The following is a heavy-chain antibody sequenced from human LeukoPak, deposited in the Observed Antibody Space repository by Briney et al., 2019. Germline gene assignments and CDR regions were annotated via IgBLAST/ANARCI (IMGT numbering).Heavy chain of an antibody. D-gene: IGHD3-10*01. CDR2: TYYRSTWYN. J-gene: IGHJ3*02. V-gene: IGHV6-1*01. Sequence: SQTLSLTCAISGDSVSSNSVTWNWIRQSPSRGLEWLGRTYYRSTWYNDYAVSVKSRITINPDTSKNQFSLQLNSVTPEDTAVYYCARDSGPEVDAFDIWGQGTMVTVSS. CDR3: ARDSGPEVDAFDI. CDR1: GDSVSSNSVT.